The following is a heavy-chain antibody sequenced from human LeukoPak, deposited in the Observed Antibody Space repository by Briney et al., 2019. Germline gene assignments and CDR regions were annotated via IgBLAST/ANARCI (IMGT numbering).Heavy chain of an antibody. D-gene: IGHD2-2*01. CDR3: ARERYQLLSHYYMDV. V-gene: IGHV1-2*02. J-gene: IGHJ6*03. CDR1: GYTFSDYY. CDR2: INSNSGGP. Sequence: ASVKVSCRASGYTFSDYYLHWVRQAPGQGLEWMGWINSNSGGPNYAQKFQGRVTMTRDTSISTAYMELRRLRSDDTAVYYCARERYQLLSHYYMDVWGKGTTVTVSS.